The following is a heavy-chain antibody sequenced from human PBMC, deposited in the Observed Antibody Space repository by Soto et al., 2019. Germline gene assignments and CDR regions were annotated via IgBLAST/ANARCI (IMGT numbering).Heavy chain of an antibody. Sequence: SETLSLTCTVSGGSIISCGYYWSWIRQHPGKGLEWIGYIYYSGSTYYNPSLKSRVTISVDTSKNQFSLKLSSVTAADTAVYYCARDQAXPPYGPGHYFAYWGQGTLVXVSS. CDR2: IYYSGST. V-gene: IGHV4-31*03. D-gene: IGHD3-10*01. CDR3: ARDQAXPPYGPGHYFAY. J-gene: IGHJ4*02. CDR1: GGSIISCGYY.